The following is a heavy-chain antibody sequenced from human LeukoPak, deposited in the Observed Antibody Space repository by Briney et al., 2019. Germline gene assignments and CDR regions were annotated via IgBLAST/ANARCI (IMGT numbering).Heavy chain of an antibody. CDR3: AREMNSGSCLGHYYGMDV. V-gene: IGHV1-18*01. CDR2: ISAYNGNT. Sequence: ASVKVSCKASGYTFTSYGISWVRQAPGQGLEWMGWISAYNGNTNYAQKLQGRVTMTTDTSTSTAYMELRSLRSDDTAVYYCAREMNSGSCLGHYYGMDVWGQGTTVTVSS. J-gene: IGHJ6*02. CDR1: GYTFTSYG. D-gene: IGHD1-26*01.